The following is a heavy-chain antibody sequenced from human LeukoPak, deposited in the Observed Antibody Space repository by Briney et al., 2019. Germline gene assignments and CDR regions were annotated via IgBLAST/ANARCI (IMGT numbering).Heavy chain of an antibody. J-gene: IGHJ4*02. CDR2: ISYDGSNK. CDR1: GFTFSSYA. Sequence: GGSLRLSCAASGFTFSSYAMHWVRQAPGKGLEWVAVISYDGSNKYYADSVKGRFTISRDNSKDTLYLQMNSLRAEDTAVYYCARAIAVAGTFDYWGQGTLVTVSS. V-gene: IGHV3-30*04. CDR3: ARAIAVAGTFDY. D-gene: IGHD6-19*01.